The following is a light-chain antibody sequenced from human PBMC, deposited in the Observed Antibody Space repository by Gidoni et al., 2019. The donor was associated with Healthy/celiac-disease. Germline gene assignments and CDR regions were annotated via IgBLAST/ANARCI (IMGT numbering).Light chain of an antibody. J-gene: IGLJ2*01. CDR3: SSYTSSRGV. CDR2: EVS. Sequence: QSALTQPVSVSGSPGQSITISCTGTSSDVGGYNYVSWYQQHPGKAPKLMIYEVSNRPSGVPDRFSGSKSGNTASLTISGLQAKDEADYYCSSYTSSRGVFGGGTKLTVL. V-gene: IGLV2-14*01. CDR1: SSDVGGYNY.